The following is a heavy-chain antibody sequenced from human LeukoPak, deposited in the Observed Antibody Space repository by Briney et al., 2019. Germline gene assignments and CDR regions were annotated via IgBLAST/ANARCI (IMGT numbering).Heavy chain of an antibody. J-gene: IGHJ4*02. CDR3: ASTGEGDCRRTSCPDY. V-gene: IGHV1-69*13. CDR1: GGTFSSYA. Sequence: SVKVSCKASGGTFSSYAISWVRQAPGQGLEWMGGIIPIFGTANYAQKFQGRVTITADESTSTAYMELSSLRSEDTAVYYCASTGEGDCRRTSCPDYWGQETLVTVSS. D-gene: IGHD2-2*01. CDR2: IIPIFGTA.